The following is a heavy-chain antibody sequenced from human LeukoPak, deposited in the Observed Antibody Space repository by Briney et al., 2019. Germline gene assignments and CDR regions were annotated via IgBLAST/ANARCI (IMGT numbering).Heavy chain of an antibody. CDR1: GFTFSSYG. CDR2: ISGSGGST. V-gene: IGHV3-23*01. CDR3: ALSLVEGSGWLFDY. Sequence: AGGSLRLSCAASGFTFSSYGMSWVRQAPGKGLEWVSAISGSGGSTYYADSVKGRFTISRDNSKNTLYLQMNSLRAEDTAVYYCALSLVEGSGWLFDYWGQGTLVTVSS. J-gene: IGHJ4*02. D-gene: IGHD6-19*01.